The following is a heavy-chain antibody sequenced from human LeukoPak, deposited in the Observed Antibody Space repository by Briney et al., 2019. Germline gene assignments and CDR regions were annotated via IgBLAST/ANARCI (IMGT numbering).Heavy chain of an antibody. D-gene: IGHD3-10*01. CDR2: IIPIFGTA. Sequence: AASVKVSCKASGGTFSSYAISWVRQAPGQGLEWMGGIIPIFGTANYAQKFQGRVTITADESTSTAYMELSSLRSEDTAVYYCARESPYGSGSSFDYWGQGTLVTVSS. J-gene: IGHJ4*02. V-gene: IGHV1-69*01. CDR3: ARESPYGSGSSFDY. CDR1: GGTFSSYA.